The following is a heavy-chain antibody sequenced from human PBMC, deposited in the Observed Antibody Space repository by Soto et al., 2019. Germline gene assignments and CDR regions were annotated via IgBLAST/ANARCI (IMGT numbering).Heavy chain of an antibody. J-gene: IGHJ4*02. CDR1: GGTFSSYA. Sequence: SVKVSCKASGGTFSSYAISWVRQAPGQGLEWMGGIIPIFGTANYAQKFQGRVTITADESTSTAYMELSSLRSEDTAVYYCARGLAPKFGELYMGGYYFDYWGQGTLVTVSS. D-gene: IGHD3-10*01. CDR3: ARGLAPKFGELYMGGYYFDY. V-gene: IGHV1-69*13. CDR2: IIPIFGTA.